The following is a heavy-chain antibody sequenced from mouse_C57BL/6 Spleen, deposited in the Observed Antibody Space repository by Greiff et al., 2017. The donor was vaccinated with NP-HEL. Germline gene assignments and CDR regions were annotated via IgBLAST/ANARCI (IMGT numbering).Heavy chain of an antibody. D-gene: IGHD2-3*01. J-gene: IGHJ4*01. Sequence: DVMLVESGGGLVKPGGSLKLSCAASGFTFSDYGMHWVRQAPEKGLEWVAYISSGSSTIYYADTVKGRFTISRDNAKNTLFLQMTSLRSEDTAMYYCARSAIDDGYQGAMDYWGRGTSVTVSS. CDR1: GFTFSDYG. CDR2: ISSGSSTI. V-gene: IGHV5-17*01. CDR3: ARSAIDDGYQGAMDY.